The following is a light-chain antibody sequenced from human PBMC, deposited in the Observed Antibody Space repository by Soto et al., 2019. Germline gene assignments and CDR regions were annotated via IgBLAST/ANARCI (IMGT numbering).Light chain of an antibody. CDR1: SSNIGAGYD. Sequence: QSALTQPPSVSGAPGPRVTISCTGSSSNIGAGYDLHWYQQLPGTAPKLLIYDNSNRPSGVPDRFSGSKSGTSASLAITGLQAEDEADYYCQSYDNRMSADVFGTGTKLTVL. J-gene: IGLJ1*01. CDR3: QSYDNRMSADV. V-gene: IGLV1-40*01. CDR2: DNS.